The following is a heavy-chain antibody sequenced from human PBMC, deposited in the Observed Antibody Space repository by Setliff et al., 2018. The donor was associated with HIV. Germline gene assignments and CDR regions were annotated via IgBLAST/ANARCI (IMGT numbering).Heavy chain of an antibody. CDR2: IKHSGTT. CDR1: GVSFSAYF. V-gene: IGHV4-34*01. J-gene: IGHJ4*02. D-gene: IGHD3-22*01. Sequence: PSETLSLTCTVYGVSFSAYFGSWIRQPPGKGLEWMGEIKHSGTTNYNPSLKSRVTISVDKSKNQFSLRLKSVTAADTAVYYCARRRPYIVVAVTPFDSWGQGTLVTVSS. CDR3: ARRRPYIVVAVTPFDS.